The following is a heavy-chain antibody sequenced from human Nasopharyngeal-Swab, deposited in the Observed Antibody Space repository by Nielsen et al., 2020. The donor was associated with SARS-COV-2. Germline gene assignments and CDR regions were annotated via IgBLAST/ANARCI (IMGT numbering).Heavy chain of an antibody. CDR2: ISSSSSYI. J-gene: IGHJ4*02. CDR3: ARGGYYYDSSGYYRIDY. CDR1: GFTFSSYS. V-gene: IGHV3-21*01. D-gene: IGHD3-22*01. Sequence: GESLKISCAASGFTFSSYSMTWVRQAPGKGLELVSSISSSSSYIYYADSVKGRFTISRDNDKNSLYLQMNSLRAEDTAVYYCARGGYYYDSSGYYRIDYWGQGTLVTVSS.